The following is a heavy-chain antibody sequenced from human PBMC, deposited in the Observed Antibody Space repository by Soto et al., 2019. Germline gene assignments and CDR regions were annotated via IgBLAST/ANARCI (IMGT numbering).Heavy chain of an antibody. Sequence: SQTLSLTCAISGASVSSNSAAWNWIRQSPSRGLEWLGRTYYRSKWYNDYAVSVKSRITINPDTSKNQFSLQLNSLTPEDMAVNYFAREHLPIASAVNALDYWGQGTRVTGSS. J-gene: IGHJ4*02. CDR1: GASVSSNSAA. D-gene: IGHD6-13*01. CDR2: TYYRSKWYN. CDR3: AREHLPIASAVNALDY. V-gene: IGHV6-1*01.